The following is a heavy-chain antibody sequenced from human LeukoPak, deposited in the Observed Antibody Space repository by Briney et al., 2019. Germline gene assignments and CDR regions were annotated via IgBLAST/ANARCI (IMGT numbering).Heavy chain of an antibody. CDR2: IYYSGST. CDR1: GGSVSSNIYY. J-gene: IGHJ4*02. Sequence: SETLSLTCTVSGGSVSSNIYYWGWIRQPPGKGLEWIGDIYYSGSTYYNPSLKSRVTISVDTSKNQFSLKLSSVTTADTAVYYCARRGGYDFSYDYWGQGILVTVSS. V-gene: IGHV4-39*01. CDR3: ARRGGYDFSYDY. D-gene: IGHD5-12*01.